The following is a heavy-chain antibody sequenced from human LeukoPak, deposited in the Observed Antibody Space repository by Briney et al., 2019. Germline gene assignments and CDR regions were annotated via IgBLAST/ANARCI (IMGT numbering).Heavy chain of an antibody. V-gene: IGHV4-59*08. Sequence: SETLSLTCTVSGDSFNTDNWNWIRQSPGKGLEWIGYIFYSGSTNYNPSFQSRVTISVDTSKNQFSLRLTSVTAADTAVYYCARRRSLAAYSAGSDNWLDSWGQGTQVTVSS. CDR1: GDSFNTDN. D-gene: IGHD4-11*01. J-gene: IGHJ5*01. CDR3: ARRRSLAAYSAGSDNWLDS. CDR2: IFYSGST.